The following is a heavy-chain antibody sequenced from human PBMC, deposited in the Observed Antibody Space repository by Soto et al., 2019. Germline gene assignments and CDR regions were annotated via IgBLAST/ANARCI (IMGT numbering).Heavy chain of an antibody. CDR3: AKDGDYYDSSGYSSYFDY. J-gene: IGHJ4*02. CDR2: ISGSGGST. V-gene: IGHV3-23*01. D-gene: IGHD3-22*01. Sequence: AISGSGGSTYYADSVKGRFTISRDNSKNTLYLQMNSLRAEDTAVYYCAKDGDYYDSSGYSSYFDYWGQGTLVTVSS.